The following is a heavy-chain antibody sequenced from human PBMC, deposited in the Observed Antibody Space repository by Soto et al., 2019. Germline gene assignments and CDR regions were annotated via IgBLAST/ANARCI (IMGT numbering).Heavy chain of an antibody. CDR2: ISTYNGDT. D-gene: IGHD2-15*01. Sequence: QVQLVQSGAEVRKPGASVKVSCKASGYTFSTSGMSWLRQAPGQGLEWMGWISTYNGDTNDAPKFQDRVTMTSDTSTSTVYMELRRLRSDDTAVYYCARAGAAPYYYYGMDVLGQGTRVTVSS. J-gene: IGHJ6*01. CDR1: GYTFSTSG. V-gene: IGHV1-18*01. CDR3: ARAGAAPYYYYGMDV.